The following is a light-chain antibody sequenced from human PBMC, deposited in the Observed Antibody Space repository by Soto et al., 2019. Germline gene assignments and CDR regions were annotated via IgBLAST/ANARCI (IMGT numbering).Light chain of an antibody. J-gene: IGKJ5*01. V-gene: IGKV1-5*01. CDR2: DAS. CDR3: QQSETYPLT. CDR1: QTISTW. Sequence: DIQMTQSPSTLSASVGDRVTITCRASQTISTWLAWYQHKPGKAPNLLIYDASTLMSGVPSRFSGSGSGTEFTLTIRSLQPGDFATYYCQQSETYPLTFGQGTRLEIK.